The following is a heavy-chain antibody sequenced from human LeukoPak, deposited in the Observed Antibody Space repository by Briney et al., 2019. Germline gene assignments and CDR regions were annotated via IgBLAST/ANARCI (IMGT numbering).Heavy chain of an antibody. Sequence: PSETLSLTCAVYGGSFSGYYWSWIRQPPGKGLEWIGEINHSGSTNYNPSLKSRVTISVDTSKNQFSLKLSSVTAADTAVYYCARGLDYYGSGSYLDGYYYYGMDVWGQGTTVTVSS. J-gene: IGHJ6*02. CDR2: INHSGST. CDR3: ARGLDYYGSGSYLDGYYYYGMDV. CDR1: GGSFSGYY. D-gene: IGHD3-10*01. V-gene: IGHV4-34*01.